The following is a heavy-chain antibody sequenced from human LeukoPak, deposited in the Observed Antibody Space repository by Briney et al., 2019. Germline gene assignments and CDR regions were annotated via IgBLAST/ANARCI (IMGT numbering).Heavy chain of an antibody. CDR2: IYTSGST. CDR3: ARGEPGIAAAGKATDYFDY. J-gene: IGHJ4*02. V-gene: IGHV4-61*02. D-gene: IGHD6-13*01. Sequence: SETLSLTCTVSGGSISRGSYYWSWIRQPAGKGLEWIGRIYTSGSTNYNPSLKSRVTMSVDTSKNQFSLKLNSVTPEDTAVYYCARGEPGIAAAGKATDYFDYWGQGTLVTVSS. CDR1: GGSISRGSYY.